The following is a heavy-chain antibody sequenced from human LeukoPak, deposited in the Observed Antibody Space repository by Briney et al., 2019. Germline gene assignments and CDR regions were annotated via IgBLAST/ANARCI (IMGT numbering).Heavy chain of an antibody. Sequence: GASVKVSCKASGYTFTGYYMHWVRQAPGQGLEWMGRIIPIFGTANYAQKFQGRVTITTDESTSTAYMELSSLRSEDTAVYYCAKEGLRFLEWWGQGTLVTVSS. CDR2: IIPIFGTA. CDR3: AKEGLRFLEW. CDR1: GYTFTGYY. D-gene: IGHD3-3*01. J-gene: IGHJ4*02. V-gene: IGHV1-69*05.